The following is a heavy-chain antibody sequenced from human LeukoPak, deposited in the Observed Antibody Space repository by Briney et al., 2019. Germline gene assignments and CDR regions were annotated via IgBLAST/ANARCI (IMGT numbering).Heavy chain of an antibody. V-gene: IGHV3-74*01. J-gene: IGHJ4*02. CDR1: GFTFSNYW. Sequence: PGGSLRLSCAASGFTFSNYWMHLVRQAPGKGLVLVSRINSDGSSTTSADSVKGRFTISRDNAKNSLYLQMNSLRAEDTAVYYCARDRTNSRSFDYWGQGTLVTVSS. CDR3: ARDRTNSRSFDY. D-gene: IGHD2-21*01. CDR2: INSDGSST.